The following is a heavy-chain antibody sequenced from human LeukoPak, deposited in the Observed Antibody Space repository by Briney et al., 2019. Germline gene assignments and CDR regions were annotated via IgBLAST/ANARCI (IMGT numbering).Heavy chain of an antibody. D-gene: IGHD6-19*01. J-gene: IGHJ4*02. V-gene: IGHV1-2*02. CDR3: ARGRLWSSGWYY. CDR1: GYTLTELS. Sequence: ASVKVSCKVSGYTLTELSMHWVRQAPGQGLEWMGWINPNSGGTNYAQKFQGRVTMTRDTSISTAYMELSRLRSDDTAVYYCARGRLWSSGWYYWGQGTLVTVSS. CDR2: INPNSGGT.